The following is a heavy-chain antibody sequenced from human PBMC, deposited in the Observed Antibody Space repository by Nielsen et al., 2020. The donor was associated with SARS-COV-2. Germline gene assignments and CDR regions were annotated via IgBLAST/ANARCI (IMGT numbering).Heavy chain of an antibody. Sequence: IRQPPGQGLEWIGYIYYSGSTNYNPSLKSRVNISVDTSKNQFSLKLSSVTAADTAVYYCARAGQLRYFDWGQVNSRARTSLRAGFDPWGQGTLVTVSS. CDR3: ARAGQLRYFDWGQVNSRARTSLRAGFDP. CDR2: IYYSGST. D-gene: IGHD3-9*01. V-gene: IGHV4-59*01. J-gene: IGHJ5*02.